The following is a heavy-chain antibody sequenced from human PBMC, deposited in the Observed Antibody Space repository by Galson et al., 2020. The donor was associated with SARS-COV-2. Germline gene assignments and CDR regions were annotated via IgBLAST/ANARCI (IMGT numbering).Heavy chain of an antibody. V-gene: IGHV1-24*01. J-gene: IGHJ3*02. Sequence: GSAQVTCRDSAYNLTAISMNWVRQDPGKGLEWMGGFDPEDGETIYAQKFQGRVTMTEDTSTDTAYMELSSLRSADTAVYYCAILGFGYAFEIWGQGTMVTVSS. CDR2: FDPEDGET. CDR3: AILGFGYAFEI. D-gene: IGHD3-10*01. CDR1: AYNLTAIS.